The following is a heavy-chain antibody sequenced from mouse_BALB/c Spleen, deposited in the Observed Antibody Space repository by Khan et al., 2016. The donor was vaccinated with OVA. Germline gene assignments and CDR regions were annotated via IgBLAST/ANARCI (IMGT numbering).Heavy chain of an antibody. D-gene: IGHD2-3*01. CDR1: GFSFSSYS. CDR3: QRHRGYYRHNPYFDD. J-gene: IGHJ2*01. Sequence: EVKLMESGGGLVRPGGSLKLSCAASGFSFSSYSMSWVRQTPAKRLEWVATISSGGTYTYYPDSVKGRFPISRDNAKNTLYLQMRSLKSEDTTLFYCQRHRGYYRHNPYFDDWGQGTTRTGSS. CDR2: ISSGGTYT. V-gene: IGHV5-6-4*01.